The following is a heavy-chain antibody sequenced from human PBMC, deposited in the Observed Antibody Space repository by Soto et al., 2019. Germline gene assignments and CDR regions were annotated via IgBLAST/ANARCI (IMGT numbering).Heavy chain of an antibody. J-gene: IGHJ4*01. D-gene: IGHD6-6*01. Sequence: PKKQGKGLEWVGHIRSKSDGGTTDFAAPVKGRFATSRDDSKHTVYLQMNSLRTEDTAVYYCTTDSHFPGILVLFAFRGLGTLVPVTS. CDR3: TTDSHFPGILVLFAF. CDR2: IRSKSDGGTT. V-gene: IGHV3-15*07.